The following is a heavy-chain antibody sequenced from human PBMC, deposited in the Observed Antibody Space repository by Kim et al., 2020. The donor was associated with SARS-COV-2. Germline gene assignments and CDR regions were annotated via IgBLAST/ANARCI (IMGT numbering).Heavy chain of an antibody. V-gene: IGHV3-53*01. CDR2: IYSGGST. D-gene: IGHD3-10*01. CDR1: GFTVSSNY. J-gene: IGHJ4*02. Sequence: GGSLRLSCAASGFTVSSNYMSWVRQAPGKGLEWVSVIYSGGSTYYADSVKGRFTISRDNSKNTLYLQMNSLRAEDTAVYYCASFTYYYGSGSYPSDYWGQGTLVTVSS. CDR3: ASFTYYYGSGSYPSDY.